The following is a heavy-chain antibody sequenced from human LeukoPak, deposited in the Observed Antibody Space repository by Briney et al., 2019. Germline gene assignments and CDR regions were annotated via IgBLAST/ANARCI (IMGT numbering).Heavy chain of an antibody. J-gene: IGHJ3*02. D-gene: IGHD3-3*01. CDR1: GFTFSSYS. CDR2: ISSSSSTI. Sequence: GGSLRLSCAASGFTFSSYSMNWVRQAPGKGLEWVSYISSSSSTIYHADSVKGRFTISRDNAKNSLYLQMNSLRDEDTAVYYCARSPQRITIFGVVINTAFDIWGQGTMVTVSS. CDR3: ARSPQRITIFGVVINTAFDI. V-gene: IGHV3-48*02.